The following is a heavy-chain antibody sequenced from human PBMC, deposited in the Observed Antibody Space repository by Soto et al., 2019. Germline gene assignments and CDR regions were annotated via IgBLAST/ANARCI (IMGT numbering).Heavy chain of an antibody. J-gene: IGHJ3*02. CDR1: GFTFSSYW. Sequence: GGSLRLSCAASGFTFSSYWMSWVRQAPGKGLEWVANIKQDGSEKYYVDSVKGRFTISRDNAKNSLYLQMNSLRAEDTAVYYCARRYYGDYDAFAIWRQGTMVTVSS. D-gene: IGHD4-17*01. CDR2: IKQDGSEK. CDR3: ARRYYGDYDAFAI. V-gene: IGHV3-7*01.